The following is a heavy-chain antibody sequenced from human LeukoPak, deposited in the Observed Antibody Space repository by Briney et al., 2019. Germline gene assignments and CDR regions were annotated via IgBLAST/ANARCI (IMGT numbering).Heavy chain of an antibody. CDR1: GGSFSGYY. CDR3: ARLVVVAATRFAPRDSDY. J-gene: IGHJ4*02. D-gene: IGHD2-15*01. CDR2: INHSGST. V-gene: IGHV4-34*01. Sequence: PSETLSLTCAVYGGSFSGYYWSWIRQPPGKGLEWIGEINHSGSTNYNPSLKSRVTISADTSKNQFSLKLSSVTAADTAVYYCARLVVVAATRFAPRDSDYWGQGTLVTVSS.